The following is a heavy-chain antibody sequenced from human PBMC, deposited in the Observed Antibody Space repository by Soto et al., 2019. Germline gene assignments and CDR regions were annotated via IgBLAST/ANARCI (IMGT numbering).Heavy chain of an antibody. V-gene: IGHV4-34*01. J-gene: IGHJ4*02. CDR3: ERPFQPDYAFSTGYYTGGFFDY. Sequence: SETLSLTSAVYGGSFSGYYWSWIRQPPGKGLEWIGVINLSGSTNYIPSLKSRVTISVDTSKKKFSLKLRSVPAADKDVYHRERPFQPDYAFSTGYYTGGFFDYWGQGTMVTAS. CDR2: INLSGST. D-gene: IGHD3-9*01. CDR1: GGSFSGYY.